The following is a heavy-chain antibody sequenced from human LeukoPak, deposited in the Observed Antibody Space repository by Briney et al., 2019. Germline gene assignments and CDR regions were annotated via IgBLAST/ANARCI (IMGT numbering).Heavy chain of an antibody. CDR3: ARIQKKYCSSTSCNPYNWFDP. D-gene: IGHD2-2*01. V-gene: IGHV4-4*02. J-gene: IGHJ5*02. CDR1: GGSISSSNW. CDR2: IYHSGST. Sequence: SGTLSLTCAVSGGSISSSNWWSWVRQPPGKGLEWIGEIYHSGSTNYNPSLKSRVTISVDTSKNQFSLKLSSVTAADTAVYYCARIQKKYCSSTSCNPYNWFDPWGQGTLVTVSS.